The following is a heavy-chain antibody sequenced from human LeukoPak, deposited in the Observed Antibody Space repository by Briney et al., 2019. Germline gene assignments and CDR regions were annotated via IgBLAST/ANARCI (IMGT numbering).Heavy chain of an antibody. V-gene: IGHV4-61*01. Sequence: PSETLSLTCTVSGGSVSSGSYYWSWIRQPPGKGLEWIEYIYYSGSTNYNPSLKSRVTISVDTSKNQFSLKLSSVTAADTAVYYCARDQDYYYGMDVWGQGTTVTVSS. CDR2: IYYSGST. J-gene: IGHJ6*02. CDR3: ARDQDYYYGMDV. CDR1: GGSVSSGSYY.